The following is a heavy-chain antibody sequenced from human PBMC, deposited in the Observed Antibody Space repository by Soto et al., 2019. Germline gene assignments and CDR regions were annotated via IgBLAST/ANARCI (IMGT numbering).Heavy chain of an antibody. CDR2: IYYSGST. CDR3: ARRRNFWTDYGMDV. J-gene: IGHJ6*02. D-gene: IGHD3-3*01. V-gene: IGHV4-39*01. CDR1: GGSISSSSYY. Sequence: SETLSLTCTVSGGSISSSSYYWGWIRQPPGKGLEWIGSIYYSGSTYYNPSLKSRVTISVDTSKNQFSLKLSSVTTADTAVYYCARRRNFWTDYGMDVWGQGTTVTVSS.